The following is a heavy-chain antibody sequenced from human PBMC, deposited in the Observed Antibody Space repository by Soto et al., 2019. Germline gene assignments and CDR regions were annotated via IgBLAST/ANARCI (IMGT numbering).Heavy chain of an antibody. CDR2: IIPLFGTA. V-gene: IGHV1-69*19. D-gene: IGHD3-22*01. J-gene: IGHJ5*02. Sequence: QVLLVQSGAEVKKPVSSVKVSCKASGGTFNTYTMTWVRQAPGQGLEWMGGIIPLFGTANYPQKFQGRVTITTDESTSTAYMELSCMRFVDTSVYYCARFQDSSGYSINYLDHWGQGTLVTVSS. CDR3: ARFQDSSGYSINYLDH. CDR1: GGTFNTYT.